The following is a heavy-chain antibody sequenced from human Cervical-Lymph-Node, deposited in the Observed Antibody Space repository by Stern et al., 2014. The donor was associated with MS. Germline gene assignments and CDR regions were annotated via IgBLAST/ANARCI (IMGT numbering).Heavy chain of an antibody. Sequence: VQLVESGGGLVQPGGSLRLSCAASGFTVSNNYMTWVRQGPGMGLEWVSLIDSGGNTYYDSSVKARFTISRGKSKNPLYLQMNSLRPEDTAVYYCATRNIGTRGYWGQGALVTVSS. V-gene: IGHV3-66*02. CDR1: GFTVSNNY. J-gene: IGHJ4*02. D-gene: IGHD6-6*01. CDR3: ATRNIGTRGY. CDR2: IDSGGNT.